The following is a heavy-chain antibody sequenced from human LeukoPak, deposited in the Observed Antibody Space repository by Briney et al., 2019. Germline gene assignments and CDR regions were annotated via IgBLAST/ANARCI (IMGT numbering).Heavy chain of an antibody. CDR3: ARRISAAGSRWFDP. V-gene: IGHV4-59*01. D-gene: IGHD6-13*01. CDR2: IFSSWST. CDR1: VSSIRSFF. J-gene: IGHJ5*02. Sequence: SGTLSLTCAVSVSSIRSFFWSWIRQPPGEGLEWVGPIFSSWSTNYNTSLRSRVSISVDTSKNQFTLKRGSVTAEDTAEYYCARRISAAGSRWFDPWGQGTLVTVSS.